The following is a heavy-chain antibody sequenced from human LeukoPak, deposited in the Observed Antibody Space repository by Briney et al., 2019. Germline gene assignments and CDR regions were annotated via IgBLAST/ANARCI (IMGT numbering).Heavy chain of an antibody. CDR1: GFTFSSYS. Sequence: GGSLRLSCAASGFTFSSYSMNWVRQAPGKGLEWVSSLSSTSSYIYYADSVKGRFTISRDNAKNSLYLQMNSLRAEDTALYYCVKGAEYSGSYLYYFDYWGQGTLVTVSS. V-gene: IGHV3-21*04. CDR2: LSSTSSYI. D-gene: IGHD1-26*01. CDR3: VKGAEYSGSYLYYFDY. J-gene: IGHJ4*02.